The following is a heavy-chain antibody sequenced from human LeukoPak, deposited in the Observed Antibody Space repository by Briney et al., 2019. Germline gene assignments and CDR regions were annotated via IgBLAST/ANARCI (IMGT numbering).Heavy chain of an antibody. CDR1: GFTFSYFW. CDR2: INTDGSYS. Sequence: GGSLRLSCAASGFTFSYFWMHWFRQTPGKGLVWVSCINTDGSYSSYANSVKGRFTISRDNVRNTLYLQMNSLRAEDSAVYYCARDFDGPRASDYWGQGISVTISS. D-gene: IGHD4-17*01. J-gene: IGHJ4*02. CDR3: ARDFDGPRASDY. V-gene: IGHV3-74*01.